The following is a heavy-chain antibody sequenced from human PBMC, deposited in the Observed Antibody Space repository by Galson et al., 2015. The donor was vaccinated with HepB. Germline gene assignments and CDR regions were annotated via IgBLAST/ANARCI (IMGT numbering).Heavy chain of an antibody. CDR3: ARGGLLTGGSWGVPDLGFDY. Sequence: SVKVSCKASGYTLTNYYMHWVRQAPGQGLEWMGIINPNTGTTSNAQKFQGRLTMARNTPTSTVFMELSSLRSEDTAMYWCARGGLLTGGSWGVPDLGFDYWGQGTLVTVSS. V-gene: IGHV1-46*01. J-gene: IGHJ4*02. CDR2: INPNTGTT. D-gene: IGHD2-15*01. CDR1: GYTLTNYY.